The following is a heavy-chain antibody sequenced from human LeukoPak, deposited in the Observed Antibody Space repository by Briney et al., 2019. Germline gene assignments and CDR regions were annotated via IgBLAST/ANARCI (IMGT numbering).Heavy chain of an antibody. V-gene: IGHV3-23*01. D-gene: IGHD1-7*01. J-gene: IGHJ3*02. CDR3: ARSHTLTGTHDAFDI. Sequence: GGSLRLSCAASGFTFSSYAMSWVRQAPGKGLEWVSAISGSGGSTYYADSVKGRFTISRDNSKNTLYLQMNSLRAEDTAVYYCARSHTLTGTHDAFDIWGQGTMVTVSS. CDR1: GFTFSSYA. CDR2: ISGSGGST.